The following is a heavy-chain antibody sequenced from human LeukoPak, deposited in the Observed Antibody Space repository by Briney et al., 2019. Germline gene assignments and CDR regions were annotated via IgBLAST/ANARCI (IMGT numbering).Heavy chain of an antibody. CDR2: MKEDGSEK. D-gene: IGHD3-22*01. CDR3: ARVLHYYDSSTYYTDITGYFFDY. J-gene: IGHJ4*02. Sequence: PGGSLRLSYAASGFTFSSYWMSWVRQAPGKGLEWVADMKEDGSEKYYVDSVKGRFTTSRDNAKNSLYLQMNILRAEDTAVYYCARVLHYYDSSTYYTDITGYFFDYWGQGSLVTVSS. V-gene: IGHV3-7*01. CDR1: GFTFSSYW.